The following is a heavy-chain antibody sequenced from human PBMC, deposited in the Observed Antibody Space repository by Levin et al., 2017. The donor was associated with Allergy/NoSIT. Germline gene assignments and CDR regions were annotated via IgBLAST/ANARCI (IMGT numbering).Heavy chain of an antibody. J-gene: IGHJ4*02. CDR3: ARGSYSGGSATGDY. CDR1: GFTFSGYW. CDR2: INGDGSST. Sequence: GGSLRLSCAASGFTFSGYWMHWVRQAPGKGLVWVSCINGDGSSTTYADSVKGRFTMSRDNAKNTLYLQMNSLRAEDTAVYYCARGSYSGGSATGDYWGQGTLVTVAA. D-gene: IGHD2-15*01. V-gene: IGHV3-74*01.